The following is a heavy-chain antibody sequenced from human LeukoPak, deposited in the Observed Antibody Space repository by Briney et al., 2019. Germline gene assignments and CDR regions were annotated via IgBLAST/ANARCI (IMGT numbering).Heavy chain of an antibody. V-gene: IGHV1-18*01. J-gene: IGHJ4*02. CDR1: GYTFTSYG. CDR2: ITVNSGYT. Sequence: ASVKVSCKASGYTFTSYGFIWLRQAPGQGLEWMGWITVNSGYTKYARELQGRVTMTTDTSTSTAYMELRSLRSDDTAVYYCAKVHCISTNCNHIWTYFDYWGQGTLVTVSS. D-gene: IGHD2-2*01. CDR3: AKVHCISTNCNHIWTYFDY.